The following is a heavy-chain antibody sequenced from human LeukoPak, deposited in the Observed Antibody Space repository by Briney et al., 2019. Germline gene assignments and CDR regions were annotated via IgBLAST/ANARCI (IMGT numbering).Heavy chain of an antibody. J-gene: IGHJ4*02. Sequence: EISCKGSGYSFNSYWIGWVRQMPGKGLEWMGIIYPGDSNIRYSPSFQGQVTISADKSISTAYLQWNSLTASDTAMYYCARRAYYESSGSYDCWGQGTLVTVSS. CDR1: GYSFNSYW. V-gene: IGHV5-51*01. D-gene: IGHD3-22*01. CDR3: ARRAYYESSGSYDC. CDR2: IYPGDSNI.